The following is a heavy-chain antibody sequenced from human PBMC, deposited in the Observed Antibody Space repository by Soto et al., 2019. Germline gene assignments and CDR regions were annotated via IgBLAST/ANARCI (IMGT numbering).Heavy chain of an antibody. D-gene: IGHD5-12*01. Sequence: PSETLSLTCTVSGGSISSYYWSWIRQPPGKGLEWIGYIYYSGSTNYNPSLKSRVTISVDTSKNQFSLKLSSVTAADTAVYYCARAGTQWLRPRGWFDPWGQGTLVTVSS. J-gene: IGHJ5*02. CDR2: IYYSGST. CDR3: ARAGTQWLRPRGWFDP. CDR1: GGSISSYY. V-gene: IGHV4-59*01.